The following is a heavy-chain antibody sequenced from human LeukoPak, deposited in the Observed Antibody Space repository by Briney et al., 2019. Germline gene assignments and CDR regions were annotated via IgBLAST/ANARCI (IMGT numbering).Heavy chain of an antibody. CDR2: IYYSGST. J-gene: IGHJ4*02. D-gene: IGHD1-26*01. Sequence: PSETLSLTCTVSGGSISSGDYYWSWIRQPPGKALEWIGYIYYSGSTYYNPSLKSRVTISADTSKNQFSLRLNSVTAPDTAVYYCARDRPDQYVSGTPAAYFDYWGQGTLVTVSS. V-gene: IGHV4-30-4*01. CDR1: GGSISSGDYY. CDR3: ARDRPDQYVSGTPAAYFDY.